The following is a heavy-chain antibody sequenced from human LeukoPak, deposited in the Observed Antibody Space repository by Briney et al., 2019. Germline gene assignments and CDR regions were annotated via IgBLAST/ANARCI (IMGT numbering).Heavy chain of an antibody. J-gene: IGHJ4*02. CDR2: INGYGSST. Sequence: GGSLRLSCAASGFTFVSYWMHWVRQAPGKGLVWVSRINGYGSSTDFADSVKGRFTISRDNAKNTLYLQMNSLRAEDTAVYYCARDAPGNTALDYWGQGTLVTVTS. V-gene: IGHV3-74*01. D-gene: IGHD5-18*01. CDR1: GFTFVSYW. CDR3: ARDAPGNTALDY.